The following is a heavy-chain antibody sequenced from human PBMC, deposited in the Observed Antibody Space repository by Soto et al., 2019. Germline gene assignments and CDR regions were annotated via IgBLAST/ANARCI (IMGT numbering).Heavy chain of an antibody. D-gene: IGHD3-3*01. J-gene: IGHJ4*02. CDR1: GFSLTTSGVG. CDR3: PHRVLRTVFGLVTTTAIYFDF. Sequence: QITLNESGPTQVKPRQTLTLTCTFSGFSLTTSGVGVGWIRQSPGKAPEWLALIYWDDDKRYSPSLKSRLTITKDSSKHQVVLTMADLDPADTATYYCPHRVLRTVFGLVTTTAIYFDFWGQGTPVAVSS. V-gene: IGHV2-5*02. CDR2: IYWDDDK.